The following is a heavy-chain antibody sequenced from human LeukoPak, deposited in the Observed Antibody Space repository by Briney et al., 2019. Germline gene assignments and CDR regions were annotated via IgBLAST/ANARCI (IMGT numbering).Heavy chain of an antibody. J-gene: IGHJ4*02. CDR2: INHSGST. CDR3: ARGRIKFLSGSLLY. V-gene: IGHV4-34*01. CDR1: DGSFSGYY. Sequence: SETLALTCAVYDGSFSGYYWSWIRQPPGKGLEWIGEINHSGSTNYNPSLKSRVTISVDTSKNQFSLKLSSVTAADTAVYYCARGRIKFLSGSLLYWGQGTLVTVSP. D-gene: IGHD1-26*01.